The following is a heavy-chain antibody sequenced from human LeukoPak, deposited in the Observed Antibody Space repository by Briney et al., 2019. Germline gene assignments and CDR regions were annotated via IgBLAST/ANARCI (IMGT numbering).Heavy chain of an antibody. J-gene: IGHJ6*02. CDR1: GFTFSSYA. CDR2: ISGSGHNT. V-gene: IGHV3-23*01. Sequence: PGGSLRLSCAASGFTFSSYAMSWVRQAPGWGLEWVSAISGSGHNTYYADSVKGRFTISRDNSKDTLFLQMNSLRAEDTAVYYCAKFRGSSSNYYGMDVWGQGTTVTVSS. D-gene: IGHD6-6*01. CDR3: AKFRGSSSNYYGMDV.